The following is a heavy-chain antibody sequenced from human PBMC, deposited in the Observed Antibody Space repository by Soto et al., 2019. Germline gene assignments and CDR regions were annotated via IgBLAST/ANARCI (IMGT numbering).Heavy chain of an antibody. Sequence: QVQLQQWGAGLLKPSETLSLTCAVNGGSLTGYYWSWIRQPPGKGLEWIGEIKDGGSTNYSPSLRGRVTISADTSKNQFSLRLNSVTSADTAVYFCARGKEGIVATHWDQGTLVTVSS. CDR1: GGSLTGYY. CDR2: IKDGGST. D-gene: IGHD5-12*01. J-gene: IGHJ4*02. CDR3: ARGKEGIVATH. V-gene: IGHV4-34*01.